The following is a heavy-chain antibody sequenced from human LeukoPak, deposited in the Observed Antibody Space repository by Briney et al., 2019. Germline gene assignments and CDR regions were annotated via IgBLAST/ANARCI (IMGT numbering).Heavy chain of an antibody. CDR1: GFTFSSYG. Sequence: GGSLRLSCAASGFTFSSYGMHWVRQAPGKGLEWVAYIQYDGSNEQYADSVKGRFTISRDNSKNTLYLQMNSLRAEDTALYYCAKGSKLLVFTRDHYMHVWGKGTTVTISS. CDR2: IQYDGSNE. D-gene: IGHD3-9*01. J-gene: IGHJ6*03. V-gene: IGHV3-30*02. CDR3: AKGSKLLVFTRDHYMHV.